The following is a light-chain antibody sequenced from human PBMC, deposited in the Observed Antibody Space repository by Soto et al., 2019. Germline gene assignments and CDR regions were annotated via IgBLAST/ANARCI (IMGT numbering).Light chain of an antibody. CDR3: HQANSFPLT. CDR2: GAS. CDR1: QGMSRW. Sequence: DIQMTQSPSFVSASVGDRVTITCRASQGMSRWLAGYQQRPGKAPELLIYGASSLHSGVPARFSGSEPGTDFTLTISSLQPEDFATYYCHQANSFPLTFGKGTRLVTK. J-gene: IGKJ5*01. V-gene: IGKV1-12*01.